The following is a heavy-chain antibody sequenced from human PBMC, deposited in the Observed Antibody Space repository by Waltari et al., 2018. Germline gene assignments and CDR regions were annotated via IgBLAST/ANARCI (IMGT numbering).Heavy chain of an antibody. Sequence: LVESGGDVVQSGRSLRLSCTSPRSAFINDISHWVRKATGKGLEELSAISCYGYSKYYADSVRGRFTISSDDSLKTMYLQLDSLRLEDTAIYYCAREGYTSGRAGNFDYWGQGTLVTVSS. V-gene: IGHV3-30-3*01. D-gene: IGHD2-15*01. CDR2: ISCYGYSK. CDR1: RSAFINDI. CDR3: AREGYTSGRAGNFDY. J-gene: IGHJ4*02.